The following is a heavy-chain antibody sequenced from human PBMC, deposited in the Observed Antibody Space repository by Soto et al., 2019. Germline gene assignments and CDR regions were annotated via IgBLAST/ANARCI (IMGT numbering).Heavy chain of an antibody. J-gene: IGHJ4*02. CDR2: IKSKTDGGTT. Sequence: GGSLILSCAASGFTFRNAWMNWVRQAPGKELEWFGRIKSKTDGGTTDYAAPVKGRFTISRDDSKNTLYLQMNSLKTEDTAVYYCTTDPVTMIVVVPSSGWGQGTLVTVSS. D-gene: IGHD3-22*01. V-gene: IGHV3-15*07. CDR1: GFTFRNAW. CDR3: TTDPVTMIVVVPSSG.